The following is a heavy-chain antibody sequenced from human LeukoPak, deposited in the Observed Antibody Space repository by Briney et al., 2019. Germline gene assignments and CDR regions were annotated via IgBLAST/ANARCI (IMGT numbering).Heavy chain of an antibody. Sequence: GGSLRLSCVASGFTFSNAWMSWVRQAPGKGLEWVGRIKSKTDGGTTDYAAPVKGRFTISRDDSKNTLYLQMDSLKTEDTAVYYCTTDLKVDYDILTGYYLNDYWGQGTLVTVSS. J-gene: IGHJ4*02. V-gene: IGHV3-15*01. CDR3: TTDLKVDYDILTGYYLNDY. D-gene: IGHD3-9*01. CDR1: GFTFSNAW. CDR2: IKSKTDGGTT.